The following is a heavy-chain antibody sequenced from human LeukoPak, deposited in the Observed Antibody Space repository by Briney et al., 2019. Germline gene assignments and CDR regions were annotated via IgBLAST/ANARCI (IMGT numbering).Heavy chain of an antibody. D-gene: IGHD3-9*01. CDR2: IRYDGSNK. CDR3: ARDFPYYDILTGPTEY. CDR1: GFTFSSYG. V-gene: IGHV3-30*02. J-gene: IGHJ4*02. Sequence: GGSLRLSCAASGFTFSSYGMHWVRQAPGKGLEWVAFIRYDGSNKYYADSVKGRFTISRDNSKNTLYLQMNSLRAEDTAVYYCARDFPYYDILTGPTEYWGQGTLVTVSS.